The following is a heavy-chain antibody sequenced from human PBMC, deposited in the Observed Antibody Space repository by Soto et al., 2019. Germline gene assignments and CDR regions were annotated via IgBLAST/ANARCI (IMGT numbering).Heavy chain of an antibody. CDR1: GDSISSGGSS. Sequence: QLQLQESGSGLVKPSQTLSLTCAVSGDSISSGGSSWSWIRQPPGKGLEWIGYFYHSGSAYYNPSLTSRVTISVDRSKNQFSLKLSSVTAADTAVYYCARAYGDYSPYFDYWGQGTLVTVSS. V-gene: IGHV4-30-2*01. J-gene: IGHJ4*02. D-gene: IGHD4-17*01. CDR3: ARAYGDYSPYFDY. CDR2: FYHSGSA.